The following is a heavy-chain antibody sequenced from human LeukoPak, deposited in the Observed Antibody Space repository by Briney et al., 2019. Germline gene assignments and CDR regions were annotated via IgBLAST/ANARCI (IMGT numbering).Heavy chain of an antibody. J-gene: IGHJ4*02. CDR3: AKELWEGSGYIDS. CDR2: VGGSGGKT. CDR1: GFTFSDYP. V-gene: IGHV3-23*01. Sequence: GGSLRLSCAASGFTFSDYPMAWLRQAQGKGLEWVSVVGGSGGKTLYVDSVKGRFTISRDNSKNTLSLQMNSLKAEDTALYFCAKELWEGSGYIDSWGQGTLVTVSS. D-gene: IGHD3-3*01.